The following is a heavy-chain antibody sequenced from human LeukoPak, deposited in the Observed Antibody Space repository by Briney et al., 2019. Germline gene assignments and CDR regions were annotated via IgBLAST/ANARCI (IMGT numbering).Heavy chain of an antibody. D-gene: IGHD3-16*01. V-gene: IGHV3-21*01. CDR2: ISSSSSYI. CDR1: GFTFSSYS. CDR3: ARTPRPPWAPSDY. Sequence: GGSLRLSCAASGFTFSSYSMNWVRQAPGKGLEWVSSISSSSSYIYYADSVKGRFTISRDNTKNSLYLQMNSLRAEDTAVYYCARTPRPPWAPSDYWGQGTLVTVSS. J-gene: IGHJ4*02.